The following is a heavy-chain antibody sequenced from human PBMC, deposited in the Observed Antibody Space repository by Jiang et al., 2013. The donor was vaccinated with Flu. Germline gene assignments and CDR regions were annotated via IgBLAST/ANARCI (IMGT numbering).Heavy chain of an antibody. Sequence: PTQTLTLTCTFSGFSLSTSGMCVSWIRQPPGKALEWLARIDWDDDKYYSTSLKTRLTISKDTSKNQVVLRMTNVDPVDTATYYCARIRRGSYYEKWFDSWGQGTLVTVSS. J-gene: IGHJ5*01. V-gene: IGHV2-70*11. CDR1: GFSLSTSGMC. CDR3: ARIRRGSYYEKWFDS. D-gene: IGHD1-26*01. CDR2: IDWDDDK.